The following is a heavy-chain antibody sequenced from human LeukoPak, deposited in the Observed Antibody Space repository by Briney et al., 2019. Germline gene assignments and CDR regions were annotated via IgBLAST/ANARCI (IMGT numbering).Heavy chain of an antibody. J-gene: IGHJ5*02. V-gene: IGHV1-18*01. D-gene: IGHD6-6*01. CDR1: GYTFTSYG. Sequence: ASVKVSCKASGYTFTSYGITWVRRAHGQGLEWLGWIRVYNGNTNYAKNFQDRVTMTTDTSTNTAYMELSSLRFDDTAVYYCARGGVNRRSAARFGGYNWFDPWGQGTLVTVSS. CDR2: IRVYNGNT. CDR3: ARGGVNRRSAARFGGYNWFDP.